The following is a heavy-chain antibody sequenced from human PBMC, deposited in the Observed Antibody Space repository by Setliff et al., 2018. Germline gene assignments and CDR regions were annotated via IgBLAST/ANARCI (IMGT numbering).Heavy chain of an antibody. CDR1: GGSINSYY. CDR2: IYYSGNSNYDT. J-gene: IGHJ4*02. V-gene: IGHV4-59*01. Sequence: SETLSLTCIVSGGSINSYYWNWIRQPPGKGLEWIGYIYYSGNSNYDTNYNPSLKSRVTILSDTSKNQFSLILSSVTAADTAVYYCASSTYCSYFDYWGQGTLVTVSS. CDR3: ASSTYCSYFDY. D-gene: IGHD2-8*02.